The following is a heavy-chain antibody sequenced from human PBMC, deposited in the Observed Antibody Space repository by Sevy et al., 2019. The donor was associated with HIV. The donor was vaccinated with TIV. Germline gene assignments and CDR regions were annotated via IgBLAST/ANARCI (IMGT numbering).Heavy chain of an antibody. CDR1: GFTFSSYW. J-gene: IGHJ6*02. CDR2: IKQDGSEK. D-gene: IGHD3-22*01. Sequence: GGSLRLSCAASGFTFSSYWMSWVRQAPGKGLEWVANIKQDGSEKYYVDSVKGRFTISRDNAKNSLYLQMNSLRAEDTAVYYCARDGGRDRVVYYYRMDVWGQGTTVTVSS. CDR3: ARDGGRDRVVYYYRMDV. V-gene: IGHV3-7*01.